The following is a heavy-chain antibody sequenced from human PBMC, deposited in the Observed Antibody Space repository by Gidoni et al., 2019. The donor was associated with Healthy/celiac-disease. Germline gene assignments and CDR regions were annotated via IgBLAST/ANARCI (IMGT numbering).Heavy chain of an antibody. Sequence: QVQRVQSGAEVKKPGASVKVSCKASGYTCTGYHMHCLRQAPGQGLEWMGWINPNSGGTNYAQKFQGRVTMTRDTSISTAYMGLSRLRSDDTAVYYCARDKIMPVYYGSGSPRDNWFDPWGQGTLVTVSS. CDR3: ARDKIMPVYYGSGSPRDNWFDP. J-gene: IGHJ5*02. D-gene: IGHD3-10*01. CDR1: GYTCTGYH. V-gene: IGHV1-2*02. CDR2: INPNSGGT.